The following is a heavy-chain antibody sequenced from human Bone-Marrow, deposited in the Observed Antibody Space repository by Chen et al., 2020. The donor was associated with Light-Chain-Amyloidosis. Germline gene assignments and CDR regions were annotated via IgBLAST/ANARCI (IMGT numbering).Heavy chain of an antibody. CDR3: ARRRDGYNCDY. J-gene: IGHJ4*02. CDR2: IYPDDSDV. D-gene: IGHD5-12*01. CDR1: GYTFPNYW. V-gene: IGHV5-51*01. Sequence: EVQLEQSGPEVKKPGESLKISCKGSGYTFPNYWIGWVRQMPGKGLEWMGVIYPDDSDVRYSPSFEGQVAISADKSITTAYLQWRSLKASDTAMYYCARRRDGYNCDYWGQGTLVTVSS.